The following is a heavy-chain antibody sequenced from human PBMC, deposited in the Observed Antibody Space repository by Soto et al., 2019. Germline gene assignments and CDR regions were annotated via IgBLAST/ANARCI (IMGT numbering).Heavy chain of an antibody. D-gene: IGHD1-1*01. V-gene: IGHV1-2*04. J-gene: IGHJ4*02. CDR1: GYTFTGYY. Sequence: VSCKAFGYTFTGYYIHWVRQAPGQGLEWMAYIDPNSGATKYAQKFQGLVTLTRDTSIRTAYMELTSLRSDDTAVYYCARGGGTIFAPPPWGQGALVTVSS. CDR3: ARGGGTIFAPPP. CDR2: IDPNSGAT.